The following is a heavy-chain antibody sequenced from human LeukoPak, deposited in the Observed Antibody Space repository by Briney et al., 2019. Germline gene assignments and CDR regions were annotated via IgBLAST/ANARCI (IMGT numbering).Heavy chain of an antibody. D-gene: IGHD2/OR15-2a*01. J-gene: IGHJ5*02. CDR1: GGSISSGGYS. Sequence: SETLSLTCAVSGGSISSGGYSWSWIRQPPGKGLEWIGYIYHSGSTYYNPSLKSRVTISVDRSKNQFSLKLSSVTAADTAVYYCASLKFLAGFWFDPWGQGTLVTVSS. V-gene: IGHV4-30-2*01. CDR2: IYHSGST. CDR3: ASLKFLAGFWFDP.